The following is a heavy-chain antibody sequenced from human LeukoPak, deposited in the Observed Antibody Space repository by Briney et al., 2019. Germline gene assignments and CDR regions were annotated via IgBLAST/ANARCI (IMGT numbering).Heavy chain of an antibody. Sequence: GGSLRLSCAASGFTVSNNYMNWVRQAPGKGLEWVSLIYSGGSTYYADSVKCRFTISRDNSKNTLYLQMNSLRAEDTAVYYCAKRAAYYFDSWGQGTLVTVSS. CDR2: IYSGGST. V-gene: IGHV3-53*01. CDR3: AKRAAYYFDS. CDR1: GFTVSNNY. J-gene: IGHJ4*02.